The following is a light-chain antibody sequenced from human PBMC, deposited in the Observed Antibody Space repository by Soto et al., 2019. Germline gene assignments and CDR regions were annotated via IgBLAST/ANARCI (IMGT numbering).Light chain of an antibody. CDR3: SSYTSNTEV. J-gene: IGLJ1*01. CDR1: SSDVGGYNY. Sequence: QSALTQPASVAGSPGQSITISCTGTSSDVGGYNYVSWYQQHPGKAPKLMIYDVTNRPLGVSNRFSGSKSGNTASLTISGLQAEDEADYYCSSYTSNTEVFGTGTKVTVL. V-gene: IGLV2-14*01. CDR2: DVT.